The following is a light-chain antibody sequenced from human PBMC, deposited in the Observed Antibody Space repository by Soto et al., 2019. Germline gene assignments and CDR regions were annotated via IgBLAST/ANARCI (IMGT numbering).Light chain of an antibody. CDR2: EVS. Sequence: QSALTQPASVSGSPGQSITISCTGTSSDFGGYNYVSWYQQHPGKAPKLMIYEVSNRPSGVSNRFSGSKSGNTASLTISGLQAEDEADYCCSSYTSSSTLFGGGTKLTVL. CDR3: SSYTSSSTL. V-gene: IGLV2-14*01. CDR1: SSDFGGYNY. J-gene: IGLJ2*01.